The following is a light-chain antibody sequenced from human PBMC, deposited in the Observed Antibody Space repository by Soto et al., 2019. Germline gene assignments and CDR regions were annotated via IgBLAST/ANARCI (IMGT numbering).Light chain of an antibody. CDR2: GAS. J-gene: IGKJ1*01. CDR3: QQYNNWWT. CDR1: QSVRSN. V-gene: IGKV3-15*01. Sequence: EILMTQSPATLSVSPGERATLSCRASQSVRSNLAWYQQRPGQAPRLLIYGASTRATDIPARFSGSGSGTEFTLTISSLQSEDFAVYYCQQYNNWWTFGQGTKVEIK.